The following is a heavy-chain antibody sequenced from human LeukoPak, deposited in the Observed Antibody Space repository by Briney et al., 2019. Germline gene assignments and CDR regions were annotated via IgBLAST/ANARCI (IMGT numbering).Heavy chain of an antibody. V-gene: IGHV3-23*01. Sequence: GGSLRLSCAASGFTFSSYAMSWVRQAPGKGLEWVSAISGSGGSTYYADSVKGRFTISRDNSKNTLYLQMNSLRAEDTAVYYCAKGYSSSWYGHLDYWGQGTLVAVSS. CDR3: AKGYSSSWYGHLDY. D-gene: IGHD6-13*01. CDR2: ISGSGGST. CDR1: GFTFSSYA. J-gene: IGHJ4*02.